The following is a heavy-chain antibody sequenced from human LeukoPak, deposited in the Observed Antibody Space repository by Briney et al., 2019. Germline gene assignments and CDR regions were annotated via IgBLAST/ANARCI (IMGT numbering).Heavy chain of an antibody. CDR3: ARECGSRGSYCLDY. CDR1: GFTFSTYT. CDR2: ISSSSSYI. Sequence: GGSLRLSCAASGFTFSTYTMNWVRQAPGKGLEWVSSISSSSSYIYYADSLKGRVSISRNNARHSLYLQVNSLRAEDTAVYYCARECGSRGSYCLDYWGQGILVTVSS. V-gene: IGHV3-21*06. D-gene: IGHD1-26*01. J-gene: IGHJ4*02.